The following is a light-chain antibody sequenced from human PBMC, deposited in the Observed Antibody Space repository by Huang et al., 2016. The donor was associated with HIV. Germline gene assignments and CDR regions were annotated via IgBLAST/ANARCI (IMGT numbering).Light chain of an antibody. V-gene: IGKV3D-15*01. CDR3: HQYNKWHS. CDR1: QSVGSN. Sequence: EIVMTQSPATLSVSPGDRVTLSCRASQSVGSNLAWFQQQPDEAPRLLIYAASTRATGIPARFSGRGSGTAFTLTISGLQSEDFAIYFCHQYNKWHSFGQGTKVDIK. CDR2: AAS. J-gene: IGKJ2*01.